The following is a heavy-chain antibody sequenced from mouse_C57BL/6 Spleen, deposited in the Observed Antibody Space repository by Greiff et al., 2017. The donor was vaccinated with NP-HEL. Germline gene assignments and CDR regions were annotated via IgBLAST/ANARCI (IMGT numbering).Heavy chain of an antibody. D-gene: IGHD2-1*01. CDR1: GYAFSSYW. J-gene: IGHJ2*01. V-gene: IGHV1-80*01. Sequence: QVQLKQSGAELVKPGASVKISCKASGYAFSSYWMNWVKQRPGKGLEWIGQIYPGDGDTNYNGKFKGKATLTADKSSSTAYMQLSSLTSEDAAVYFCARTHYGNFDYWGQGTTLTVSS. CDR3: ARTHYGNFDY. CDR2: IYPGDGDT.